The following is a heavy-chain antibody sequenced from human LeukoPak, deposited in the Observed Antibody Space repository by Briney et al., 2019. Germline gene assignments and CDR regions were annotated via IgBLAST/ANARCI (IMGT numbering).Heavy chain of an antibody. CDR2: IYHSGST. J-gene: IGHJ5*02. D-gene: IGHD3-10*01. V-gene: IGHV4-4*02. CDR1: GGSISSSNW. CDR3: ARDVGGSGSYYKGFDP. Sequence: PSGTLSLTCAVSGGSISSSNWWSWVRQPPGKGLEWIGEIYHSGSTNYNPSLKSRVTISVDKSKNQFSLKLSSVTAADTAVYYCARDVGGSGSYYKGFDPWGQGTLVTVSS.